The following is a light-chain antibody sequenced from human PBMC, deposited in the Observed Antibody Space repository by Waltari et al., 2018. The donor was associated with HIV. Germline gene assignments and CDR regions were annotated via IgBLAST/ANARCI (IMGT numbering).Light chain of an antibody. J-gene: IGLJ2*01. Sequence: QSALTQPPSASGSPGQSVTISCTGTSSDVGAYNYVSWFQQHPGKAPKLMIYAATKRPPGVSDRFSGSKSGNTASLTVSGLQAEDEADYYCASHAGSKDVFGGGTRLTVL. CDR1: SSDVGAYNY. V-gene: IGLV2-8*01. CDR2: AAT. CDR3: ASHAGSKDV.